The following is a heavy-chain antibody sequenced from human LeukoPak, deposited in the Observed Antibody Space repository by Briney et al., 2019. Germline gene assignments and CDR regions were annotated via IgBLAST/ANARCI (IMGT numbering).Heavy chain of an antibody. CDR1: GYNFSSYW. J-gene: IGHJ4*02. CDR3: ARQEVGALAGTGGYFDY. Sequence: GESLKISCKGSGYNFSSYWISWLRQMPGKGLEWMGRINPSESETNYRPSFQGHVTISADKSISTAYLQWSGLKASDTATYYCARQEVGALAGTGGYFDYWGQGTLVTVSS. CDR2: INPSESET. V-gene: IGHV5-10-1*01. D-gene: IGHD6-19*01.